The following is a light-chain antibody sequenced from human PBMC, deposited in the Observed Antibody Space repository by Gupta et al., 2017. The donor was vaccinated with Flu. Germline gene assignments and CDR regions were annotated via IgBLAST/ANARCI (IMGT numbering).Light chain of an antibody. CDR2: GAS. J-gene: IGKJ1*01. Sequence: ERATLSCRASQSVSSNYLAWYQQNPGQAPRLLIYGASTRASDIPDRFSGSGSGTDFTLTISRLEPDDSAVYCCQQYGNSPQTFGQGTKVEIK. V-gene: IGKV3-20*01. CDR3: QQYGNSPQT. CDR1: QSVSSNY.